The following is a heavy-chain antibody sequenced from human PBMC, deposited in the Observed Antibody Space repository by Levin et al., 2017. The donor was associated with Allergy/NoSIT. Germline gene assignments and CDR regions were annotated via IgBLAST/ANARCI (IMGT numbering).Heavy chain of an antibody. Sequence: SCTVSGGSRSGYSWSWIRQPAGKGLEWIGRMHSSGRTDYAPSLCSRVTISVDLSNNQVSLTLCSVTAADTAAYFCASELDSSSSLDNWFDTWGQGTLVTVSS. D-gene: IGHD6-6*01. CDR1: GGSRSGYS. V-gene: IGHV4-4*07. CDR3: ASELDSSSSLDNWFDT. CDR2: MHSSGRT. J-gene: IGHJ5*02.